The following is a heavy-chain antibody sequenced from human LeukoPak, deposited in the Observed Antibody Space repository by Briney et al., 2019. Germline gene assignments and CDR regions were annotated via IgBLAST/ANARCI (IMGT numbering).Heavy chain of an antibody. Sequence: ASVKVSCKASGYIFTSYGISWVRQAPGQGLEWMGWINTYNGNTKYAQKVQGRVTMTTDTPTSTAYMEVRSLTSDDTAVYYCARDLVHHRLLAAVYNWFDPWGQGTLVTVSS. D-gene: IGHD3-3*02. CDR2: INTYNGNT. CDR3: ARDLVHHRLLAAVYNWFDP. CDR1: GYIFTSYG. V-gene: IGHV1-18*01. J-gene: IGHJ5*02.